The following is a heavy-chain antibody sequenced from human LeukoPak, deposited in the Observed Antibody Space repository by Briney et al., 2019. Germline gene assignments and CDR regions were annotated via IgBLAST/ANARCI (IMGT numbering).Heavy chain of an antibody. D-gene: IGHD6-19*01. J-gene: IGHJ6*02. CDR1: GFTFATDS. Sequence: GGSLRLSCAASGFTFATDSMNWVRQAPGKGLEWVAVISYDGSNKYYADSVKGRFTISRDNSKNTLYLQMNSLRVEDTAVYYCAKARAIGVAGYDYYYYGMDVWGQGTTVTVSS. CDR2: ISYDGSNK. CDR3: AKARAIGVAGYDYYYYGMDV. V-gene: IGHV3-30*18.